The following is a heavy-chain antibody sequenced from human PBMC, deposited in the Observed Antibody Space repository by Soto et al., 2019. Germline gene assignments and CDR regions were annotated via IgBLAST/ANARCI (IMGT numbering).Heavy chain of an antibody. J-gene: IGHJ5*02. D-gene: IGHD3-16*01. CDR2: INPNSGAT. CDR3: ARGGGTTLAPLP. V-gene: IGHV1-2*02. CDR1: GYTFTGYF. Sequence: QVQLLQSGAEVKKPGASVKVSCKASGYTFTGYFMHWVRQAPGEGLEGMGWINPNSGATKYAPKFQGRVTMTRDTSNRTAYLELSRLTSDDTAIYYCARGGGTTLAPLPWGQGTPVTVSS.